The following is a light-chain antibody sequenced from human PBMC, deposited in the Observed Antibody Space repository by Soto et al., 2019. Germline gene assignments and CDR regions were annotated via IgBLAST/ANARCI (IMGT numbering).Light chain of an antibody. J-gene: IGKJ4*01. Sequence: EIVLTQSPGTLSLSPGERATLSCRASQRVSSSYLAWYQQKPGQAPRLLIYGASSRATGIPDRFSGSGSGTDFTLTISRLEPEDFAVYYCQQYGSSPKLTFGGGTKGEIK. CDR2: GAS. CDR3: QQYGSSPKLT. V-gene: IGKV3-20*01. CDR1: QRVSSSY.